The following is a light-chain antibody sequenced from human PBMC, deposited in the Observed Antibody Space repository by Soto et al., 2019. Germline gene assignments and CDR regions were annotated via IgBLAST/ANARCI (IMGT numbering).Light chain of an antibody. CDR3: QQYGNSKYT. V-gene: IGKV3-20*01. CDR1: QSVGSSY. Sequence: EIVLTQSPGTLSLSPGERATLSCRASQSVGSSYLAWYQQKPGQAPRLLIYGASSRATGIPDRFSGSGSGTYFTLTISSLEPEDFALYYCQQYGNSKYTFGQGTKLEIK. CDR2: GAS. J-gene: IGKJ2*01.